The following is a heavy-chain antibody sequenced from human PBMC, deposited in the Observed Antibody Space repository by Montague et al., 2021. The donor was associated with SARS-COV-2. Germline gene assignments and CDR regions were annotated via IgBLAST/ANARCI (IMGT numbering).Heavy chain of an antibody. Sequence: QSGAEVKTPGESLKISCKGSGYSFTSYWIGWVRQMPGKGLEWMGIIYPGDSDTRYSPSFQGQVTISADKSISTAYLQWSSLKASDTATYYCASAYSSSWYYFDYWGQGTLVTVSS. CDR3: ASAYSSSWYYFDY. V-gene: IGHV5-51*01. CDR1: GYSFTSYW. CDR2: IYPGDSDT. J-gene: IGHJ4*02. D-gene: IGHD6-13*01.